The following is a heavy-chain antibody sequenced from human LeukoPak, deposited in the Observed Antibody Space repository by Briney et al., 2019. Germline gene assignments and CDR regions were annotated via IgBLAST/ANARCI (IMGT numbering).Heavy chain of an antibody. CDR1: GDSVSSNSAA. CDR2: TYYRSKWYS. J-gene: IGHJ5*02. D-gene: IGHD5-18*01. Sequence: SQTLSLTCAISGDSVSSNSAAWNWIRQSPSRGLEWLGRTYYRSKWYSDYAVSVKGRITIKPDTSRNQFSLQLNSVTPEDAAVYFCARSVNPLEVYSHVSWFDPWGQGTLVTVSS. V-gene: IGHV6-1*01. CDR3: ARSVNPLEVYSHVSWFDP.